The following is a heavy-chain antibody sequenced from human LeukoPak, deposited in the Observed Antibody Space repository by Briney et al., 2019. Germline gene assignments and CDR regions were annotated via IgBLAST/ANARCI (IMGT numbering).Heavy chain of an antibody. CDR2: ISYDGSNK. CDR1: GFTLSSYA. CDR3: ARGGYQLLSPAGY. D-gene: IGHD2-2*01. V-gene: IGHV3-30*04. Sequence: GGSLRLSCAASGFTLSSYAMHWVRQAPGEGLEWVAVISYDGSNKYYADSVKGRFTISRDNSKNTLYLQMNSLRAEDTAVYYCARGGYQLLSPAGYWGQGTLVTVSS. J-gene: IGHJ4*02.